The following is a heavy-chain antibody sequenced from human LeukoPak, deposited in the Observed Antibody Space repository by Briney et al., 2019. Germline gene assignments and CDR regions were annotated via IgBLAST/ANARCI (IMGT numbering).Heavy chain of an antibody. CDR1: GFTFSSYA. J-gene: IGHJ5*02. CDR2: ISYDGSNK. D-gene: IGHD3-3*01. V-gene: IGHV3-30-3*01. Sequence: GRSLRLSCAASGFTFSSYAMHWVRQAPGKGLEWVAVISYDGSNKYYADSVKGRFTISRDSSKNTLYLQMNSLRAEDTAVYYCARHTIFCSFINCSPFDPWGQGTLVTVSS. CDR3: ARHTIFCSFINCSPFDP.